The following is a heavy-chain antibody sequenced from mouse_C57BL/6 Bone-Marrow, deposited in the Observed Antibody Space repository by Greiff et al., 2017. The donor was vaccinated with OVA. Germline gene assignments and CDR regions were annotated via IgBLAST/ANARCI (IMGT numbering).Heavy chain of an antibody. CDR2: INPNNGGT. Sequence: EVMLVESGPELVKPGASVKIPCKASGYTFTDYNMDWVKQSHGKSLEWIGDINPNNGGTIYNQKFKGKATLTVDKSSSTAYMELRSLTSEDTAVYYCARRGHYGSSSYYFDYWGQGTTLTVSS. J-gene: IGHJ2*01. CDR1: GYTFTDYN. D-gene: IGHD1-1*01. V-gene: IGHV1-18*01. CDR3: ARRGHYGSSSYYFDY.